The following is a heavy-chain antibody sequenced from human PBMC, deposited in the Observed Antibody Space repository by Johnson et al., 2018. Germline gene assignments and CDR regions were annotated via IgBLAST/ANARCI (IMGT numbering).Heavy chain of an antibody. CDR1: GFTFTSYA. Sequence: VQLQESGGGLVQXGGSLRLXCAASGFTFTSYAITWVRQAPGKGLEWVSTISPSGGTTWYADSVKGRFTISRDNSRTTGYLQMNSLSAEDPAVYYCATTSNGSQKDWGQGTLVTVSS. CDR2: ISPSGGTT. V-gene: IGHV3-23*01. J-gene: IGHJ4*02. CDR3: ATTSNGSQKD. D-gene: IGHD1-26*01.